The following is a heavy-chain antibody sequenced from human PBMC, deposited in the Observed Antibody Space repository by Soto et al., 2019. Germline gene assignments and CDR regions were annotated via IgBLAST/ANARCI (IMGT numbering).Heavy chain of an antibody. V-gene: IGHV3-11*05. D-gene: IGHD3-9*01. CDR1: GFTFSDYY. CDR2: ISSSSSYT. Sequence: GGSLRLSCAASGFTFSDYYMSWIRQAPGKGLEWVSYISSSSSYTNYADSVKGRFTISRDNAKNSLYLQMNSLRAEDTAVYYCAREGYDILTGYYRYAFDIWGQGTMVTVSS. J-gene: IGHJ3*02. CDR3: AREGYDILTGYYRYAFDI.